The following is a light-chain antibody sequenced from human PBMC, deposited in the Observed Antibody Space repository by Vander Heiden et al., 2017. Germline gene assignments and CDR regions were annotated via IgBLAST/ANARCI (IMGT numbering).Light chain of an antibody. Sequence: SSVLTQPPSVSVAPGKTARITCGGNNIGGKSVHWYQQKPGQAPVLVVYDDRDRPSGTPERFSGSNSGNTATVTISRVEAGDEADYYCQVWDSSSDQGVFGTGTKVTVL. V-gene: IGLV3-21*03. J-gene: IGLJ1*01. CDR3: QVWDSSSDQGV. CDR1: NIGGKS. CDR2: DDR.